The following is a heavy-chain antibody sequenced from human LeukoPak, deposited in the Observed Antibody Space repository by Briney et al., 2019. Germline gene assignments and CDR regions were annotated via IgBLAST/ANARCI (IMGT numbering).Heavy chain of an antibody. V-gene: IGHV1-46*01. CDR3: ASLGGLYYYGSGSYYPFDY. Sequence: ASVKVSCKASGYTFTSYYMHWVRQAPGQGLEWMGIINPSGGSTSYAQKFQGRVTMTRDTSTSTVYMELSSLRSEDTAVYYCASLGGLYYYGSGSYYPFDYWGQGTLVTVSS. CDR2: INPSGGST. D-gene: IGHD3-10*01. J-gene: IGHJ4*02. CDR1: GYTFTSYY.